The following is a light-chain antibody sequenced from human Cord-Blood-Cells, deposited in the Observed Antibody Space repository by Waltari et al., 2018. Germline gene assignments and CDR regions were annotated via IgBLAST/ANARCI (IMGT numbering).Light chain of an antibody. CDR3: QQSYSTPPA. CDR2: AAS. Sequence: DIQMTQSPSSLSASVGDRVTITCRASQSISTYLNWYQQKPGKAPKLLIYAASSLQRGVPSRCSGSGSGTDFTRTISSLQPEDFATYYCQQSYSTPPALGQGTRLEIK. CDR1: QSISTY. J-gene: IGKJ5*01. V-gene: IGKV1-39*01.